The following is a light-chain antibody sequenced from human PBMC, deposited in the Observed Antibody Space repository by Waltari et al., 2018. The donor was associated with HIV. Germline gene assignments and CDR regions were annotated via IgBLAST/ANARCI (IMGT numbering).Light chain of an antibody. Sequence: SYELTQPPSLSVSPGQTARITCSGDALPKQHAYWYQQRPGQAPVLVIYKDTERPSGIPERFSGSSSGTTVTLTISGVQAEDEADYYCQSADSSGTFVVFGGGTKLTVL. CDR1: ALPKQH. J-gene: IGLJ2*01. CDR2: KDT. V-gene: IGLV3-25*03. CDR3: QSADSSGTFVV.